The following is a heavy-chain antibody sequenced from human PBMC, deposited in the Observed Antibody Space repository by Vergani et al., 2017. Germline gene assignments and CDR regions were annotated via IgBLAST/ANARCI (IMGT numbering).Heavy chain of an antibody. J-gene: IGHJ2*01. Sequence: QVQLVESGGGVVQPGRSLRLSCAASGFTFSSYAMHWVRQAPGKGLEWVAVISYDGSNKYYADSVKGRFTISRDNSKNTLYLQMNSLRAEDTAVYYCARWRRYSSGWYETYWYFDLWGRGTLVTVSS. CDR1: GFTFSSYA. CDR2: ISYDGSNK. CDR3: ARWRRYSSGWYETYWYFDL. V-gene: IGHV3-30-3*01. D-gene: IGHD6-19*01.